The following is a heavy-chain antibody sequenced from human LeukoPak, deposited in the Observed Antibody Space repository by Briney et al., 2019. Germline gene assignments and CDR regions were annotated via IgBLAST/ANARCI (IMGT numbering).Heavy chain of an antibody. CDR3: AREKGCTNGVCYSRNWFDP. J-gene: IGHJ5*02. CDR2: IYSGGST. CDR1: GFTFSGNY. V-gene: IGHV3-53*01. Sequence: GGSLRLSCAASGFTFSGNYMNWVRQAPGKGLEWVSIIYSGGSTYYADSVKGRFTISRDNSKNTLYLQMNSLRAEDTAVYYCAREKGCTNGVCYSRNWFDPWGQGTLVTVSS. D-gene: IGHD2-8*01.